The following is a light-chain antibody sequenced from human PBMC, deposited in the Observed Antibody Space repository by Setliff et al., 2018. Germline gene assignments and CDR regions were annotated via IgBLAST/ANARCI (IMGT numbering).Light chain of an antibody. V-gene: IGLV2-14*01. CDR2: EVS. CDR3: SSYSGSSTLV. J-gene: IGLJ1*01. Sequence: QSVLTQPASVSGSPGQSVTISCTGTSSDVGGYNYVPWYQQHPGKATKLMIYEVSDRPSGVSNRFSGSRSGNTASLTISGLLAEDEADNYFSSYSGSSTLVVGTGTKVTV. CDR1: SSDVGGYNY.